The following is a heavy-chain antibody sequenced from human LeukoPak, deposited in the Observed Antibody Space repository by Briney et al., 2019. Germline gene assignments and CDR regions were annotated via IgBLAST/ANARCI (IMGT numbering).Heavy chain of an antibody. D-gene: IGHD3-3*01. CDR3: AEAYYDFWSGYYGSYGGHFDY. V-gene: IGHV3-23*01. Sequence: GGSLRLSCAASGFTFSSYGMHWVRQAPGKGLEWVSAISGSGGNTYYADSVKGRFTISRDNSKNTLYLQMNSLRAEDTAVYYCAEAYYDFWSGYYGSYGGHFDYWGQGTLVTVSS. CDR2: ISGSGGNT. CDR1: GFTFSSYG. J-gene: IGHJ4*02.